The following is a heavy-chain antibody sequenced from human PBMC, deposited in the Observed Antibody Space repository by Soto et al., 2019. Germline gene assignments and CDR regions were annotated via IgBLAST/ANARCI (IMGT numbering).Heavy chain of an antibody. Sequence: ASVKVSCKASGYTFTGYYIHWVRQAPGEGLEWMGWTNPSHGGTNYAQKFQGRVTMTRDTSLSIAYMELTTLRSDDTAIYYCASDSGDYRGYFDYWGQGALVTVSS. CDR3: ASDSGDYRGYFDY. V-gene: IGHV1-2*02. CDR1: GYTFTGYY. CDR2: TNPSHGGT. J-gene: IGHJ4*02. D-gene: IGHD4-17*01.